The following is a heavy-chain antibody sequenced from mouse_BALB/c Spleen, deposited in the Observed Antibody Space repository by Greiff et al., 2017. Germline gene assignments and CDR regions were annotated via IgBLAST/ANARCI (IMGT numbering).Heavy chain of an antibody. CDR3: ARPNGYYGEAWFAY. D-gene: IGHD2-3*01. J-gene: IGHJ3*01. CDR1: GFTFSSYY. Sequence: EVKLVESGGGLVKLGGSLKLSCAASGFTFSSYYMSRVRQTPEKRLELVAAINSNGGSTYYPDTVKGRFTISRDNAKNTLYLQMSSLKSEDTALYYCARPNGYYGEAWFAYWGQGTLVTVSA. CDR2: INSNGGST. V-gene: IGHV5-6-2*01.